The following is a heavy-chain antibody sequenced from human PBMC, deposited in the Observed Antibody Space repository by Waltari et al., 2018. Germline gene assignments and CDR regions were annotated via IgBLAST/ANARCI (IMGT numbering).Heavy chain of an antibody. D-gene: IGHD4-17*01. CDR2: ITHTGNT. CDR1: GGSMSNFY. J-gene: IGHJ6*03. V-gene: IGHV4-59*13. Sequence: VQLQESGPGLVKPSETLSLTCTVSGGSMSNFYWSWIRQPPGKGPEWIGYITHTGNTNENHALEARVIISVDTSKKQCSLKVSSLTAADTAVYYCARGDGDLDYDYYYMDVWGKGTTVTVSS. CDR3: ARGDGDLDYDYYYMDV.